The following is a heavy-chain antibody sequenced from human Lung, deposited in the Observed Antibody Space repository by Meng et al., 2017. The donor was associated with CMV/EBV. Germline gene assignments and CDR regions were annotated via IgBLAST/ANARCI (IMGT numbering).Heavy chain of an antibody. D-gene: IGHD6-6*01. CDR1: GFTFNTYS. J-gene: IGHJ4*02. V-gene: IGHV3-48*04. Sequence: GESLKISCAASGFTFNTYSMTWVRQAPGKGLEWVSYISSSGTTIHYADSVKGRFTISRDNGKNSLYLQMNSLRAEDTALYYCARGMSIAAPRFFVYWGQGDXVTGAS. CDR2: ISSSGTTI. CDR3: ARGMSIAAPRFFVY.